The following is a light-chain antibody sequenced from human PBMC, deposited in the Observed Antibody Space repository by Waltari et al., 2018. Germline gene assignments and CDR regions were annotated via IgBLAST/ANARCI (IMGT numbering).Light chain of an antibody. J-gene: IGLJ3*02. CDR2: EVY. Sequence: QSALTQPASVSGSPGQSITISCTGTSNAIGNYNLVPWYQQHPGKAPKLMIYEVYNRPSGVSNRLSGAKSGNTASLTIFGLQAEDEADYYCCSYAGRSTWVFGGGTKVTVL. CDR3: CSYAGRSTWV. V-gene: IGLV2-23*02. CDR1: SNAIGNYNL.